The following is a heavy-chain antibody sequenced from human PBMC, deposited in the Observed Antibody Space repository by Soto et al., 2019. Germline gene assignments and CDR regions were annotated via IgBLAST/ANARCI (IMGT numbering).Heavy chain of an antibody. V-gene: IGHV4-59*01. D-gene: IGHD3-22*01. CDR1: GGSLNSYY. CDR2: VSSTGST. J-gene: IGHJ5*02. Sequence: SETLSLTCTVSGGSLNSYYWTWIRQSPGKGLEWIGYVSSTGSTNYNPSLKSRVILSLDTSTSEVSLSLTSVTAADAAVYFCARFSPPRKSYDSNPGWFDPWGQGIMVTVS. CDR3: ARFSPPRKSYDSNPGWFDP.